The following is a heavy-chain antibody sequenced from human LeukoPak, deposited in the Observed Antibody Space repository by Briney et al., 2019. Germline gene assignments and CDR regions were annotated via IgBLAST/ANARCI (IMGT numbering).Heavy chain of an antibody. V-gene: IGHV1-69*04. Sequence: SVKVSCKASGGTFSSYAISWVRQAPGQGLEWMGRIIPILGIANYAQKLHGRVTMTTDTSTSTAYMELRSLRSDDTAVYYCARDRPYYYDSSGYYPLGAFDTWGQGTMVTVSS. J-gene: IGHJ3*02. CDR2: IIPILGIA. CDR3: ARDRPYYYDSSGYYPLGAFDT. CDR1: GGTFSSYA. D-gene: IGHD3-22*01.